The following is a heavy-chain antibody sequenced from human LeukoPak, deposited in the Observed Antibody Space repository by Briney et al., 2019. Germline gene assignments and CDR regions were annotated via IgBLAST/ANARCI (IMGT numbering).Heavy chain of an antibody. D-gene: IGHD4-17*01. CDR1: GGSFSCYY. J-gene: IGHJ3*02. Sequence: SETLSLTCAVYGGSFSCYYWSWIRQPPGKGLEWIGEINHSGGTNYNPSLKSRVTISLDTSKNHFSLKLTSVTAADTAVYYCASDDYGDLVNAFDIWGQGTMVTVSS. V-gene: IGHV4-34*01. CDR2: INHSGGT. CDR3: ASDDYGDLVNAFDI.